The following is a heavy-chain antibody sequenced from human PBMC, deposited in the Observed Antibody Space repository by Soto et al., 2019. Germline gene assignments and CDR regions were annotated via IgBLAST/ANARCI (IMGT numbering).Heavy chain of an antibody. CDR3: ARGQDTAKVGY. V-gene: IGHV4-34*01. CDR2: IHPSGST. CDR1: GGSLSGYY. Sequence: ASETLSLTCGVYGGSLSGYYWTWIRQPPGKGLEWIGEIHPSGSTNYNPSLRSRATMSVDTSKSQFSLNLSSVTAADTAVYFCARGQDTAKVGYWGHGTLVTVSS. J-gene: IGHJ4*01. D-gene: IGHD5-18*01.